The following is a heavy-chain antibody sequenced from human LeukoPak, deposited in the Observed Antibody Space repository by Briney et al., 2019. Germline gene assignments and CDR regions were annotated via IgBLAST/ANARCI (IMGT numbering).Heavy chain of an antibody. D-gene: IGHD2-15*01. J-gene: IGHJ4*02. V-gene: IGHV3-21*01. CDR2: ISSSSSYI. CDR1: GFTFSSYS. Sequence: GGSLRLSCAASGFTFSSYSMNWVRQAPGKGLEWVSSISSSSSYIYYADSVKGRFTISRDNAENSLYLQMNSLRAEDTAVYYCARAERCSGGSCYPFDYWGQGTLVTVSS. CDR3: ARAERCSGGSCYPFDY.